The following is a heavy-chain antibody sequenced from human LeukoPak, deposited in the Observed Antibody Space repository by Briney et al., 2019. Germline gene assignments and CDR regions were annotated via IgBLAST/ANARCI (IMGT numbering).Heavy chain of an antibody. V-gene: IGHV4-59*08. J-gene: IGHJ5*02. Sequence: PSETLSLTCTVSGGSINSYYWSWVRQPPGKGLECIGYIYYSGSTNYNSSLKSRVTISVDTSKNQFSLKLSSVTAADTAVYYCARHSSSSRGWFDPWGQGTLVTVSS. CDR1: GGSINSYY. D-gene: IGHD6-6*01. CDR2: IYYSGST. CDR3: ARHSSSSRGWFDP.